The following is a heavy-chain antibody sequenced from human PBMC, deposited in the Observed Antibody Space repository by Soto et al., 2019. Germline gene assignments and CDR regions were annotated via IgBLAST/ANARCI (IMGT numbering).Heavy chain of an antibody. D-gene: IGHD3-10*01. V-gene: IGHV5-51*01. CDR3: ARQRETYYYGSGGYPNNAYYYYYYMDV. Sequence: GESLKISCKGSGYSFTSYWIGWVRQMPGKGLEWMGIIYPGDSDTRYSPSFQGQVTISADKSISTAYLQWSSLKASDTAMYYCARQRETYYYGSGGYPNNAYYYYYYMDVWGKGTTVTVSS. CDR2: IYPGDSDT. J-gene: IGHJ6*03. CDR1: GYSFTSYW.